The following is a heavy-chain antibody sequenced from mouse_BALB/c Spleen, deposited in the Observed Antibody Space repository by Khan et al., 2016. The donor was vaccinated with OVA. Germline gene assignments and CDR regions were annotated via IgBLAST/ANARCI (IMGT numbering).Heavy chain of an antibody. J-gene: IGHJ2*01. D-gene: IGHD1-1*01. CDR2: INPSTGYT. Sequence: QVQLKESGAELAKPGASVKMSCKASGYTFINYWILWVKQRPGQGLEWIGYINPSTGYTEYNQNFKDKATLTADKSSSTAYMQLSSLTSEDSAVYYCGSRSRRWDFDYWGQGTTLTVSS. CDR1: GYTFINYW. CDR3: GSRSRRWDFDY. V-gene: IGHV1-7*01.